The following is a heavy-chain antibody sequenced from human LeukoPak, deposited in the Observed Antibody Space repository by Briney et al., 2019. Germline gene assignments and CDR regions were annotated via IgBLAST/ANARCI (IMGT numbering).Heavy chain of an antibody. J-gene: IGHJ4*02. CDR3: ATHLYVWGSFDY. CDR1: GGSFSGYY. Sequence: SETLSLTCAVYGGSFSGYYWSWIRQPPGKGLEWIGEINHSGSTNYNPSLKSRVTISVDTSKNQFSLKLSSVTAADTAVYYCATHLYVWGSFDYWGQGTLVTVSS. D-gene: IGHD3-16*01. CDR2: INHSGST. V-gene: IGHV4-34*01.